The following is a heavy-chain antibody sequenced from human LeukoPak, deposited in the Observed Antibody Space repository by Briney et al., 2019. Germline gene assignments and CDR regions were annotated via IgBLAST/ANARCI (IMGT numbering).Heavy chain of an antibody. CDR1: GFTFSSYS. D-gene: IGHD3-10*01. CDR3: ARVSTTVRGVHYYYYGMDV. V-gene: IGHV3-21*01. J-gene: IGHJ6*04. Sequence: GGSLRLSCAASGFTFSSYSMNWVRQAPGKGLEWVSSISSSSSYIYYADSVKGRFTISRDNAKNSLYLQMNSLRAEDTAVYYCARVSTTVRGVHYYYYGMDVWGKGTTVTVSS. CDR2: ISSSSSYI.